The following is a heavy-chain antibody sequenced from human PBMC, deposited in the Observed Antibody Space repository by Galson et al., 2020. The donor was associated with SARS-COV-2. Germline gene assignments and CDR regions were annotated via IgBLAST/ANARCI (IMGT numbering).Heavy chain of an antibody. Sequence: SETLSLTCTVSGYSVSTTNYWGWVRQPPGRGLEWIGSVYPSGTTYYNPSLKSRVTISVDTSKNQFSLRLDSVTAAVTALYYCARQGVNMIVLVTVPGWYFDLWGRGTLVTVSS. J-gene: IGHJ2*01. CDR2: VYPSGTT. V-gene: IGHV4-38-2*02. D-gene: IGHD3-22*01. CDR1: GYSVSTTNY. CDR3: ARQGVNMIVLVTVPGWYFDL.